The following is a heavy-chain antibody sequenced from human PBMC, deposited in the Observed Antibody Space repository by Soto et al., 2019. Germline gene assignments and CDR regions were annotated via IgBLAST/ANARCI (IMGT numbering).Heavy chain of an antibody. J-gene: IGHJ6*04. V-gene: IGHV1-69*06. CDR1: GRTFSSYA. D-gene: IGHD3-10*01. Sequence: ASVKVSCKASGRTFSSYAISWVRQAPGQGLEWMGGIIPIFGTANYAQKFQGRVTITADKSTSTAYMELSSLRSEDTAVYYCATDGDYYGMDVWGKGTTVTVAS. CDR2: IIPIFGTA. CDR3: ATDGDYYGMDV.